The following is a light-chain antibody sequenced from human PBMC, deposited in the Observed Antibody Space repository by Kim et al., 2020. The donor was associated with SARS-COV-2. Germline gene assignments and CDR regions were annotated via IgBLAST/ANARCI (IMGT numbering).Light chain of an antibody. CDR1: QSIGTY. J-gene: IGKJ4*01. V-gene: IGKV1-39*01. CDR3: QQSYSTPLT. Sequence: ASVGDRVTITCRASQSIGTYLNWYQHKPGKAPNLLIYAASSLQSGVPSRFSGRGSGTDFSLTISSLQPEDSATYYCQQSYSTPLTLGGGTKVDMK. CDR2: AAS.